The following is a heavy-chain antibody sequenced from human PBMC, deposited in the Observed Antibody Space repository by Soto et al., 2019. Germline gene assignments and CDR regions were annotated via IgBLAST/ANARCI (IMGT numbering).Heavy chain of an antibody. J-gene: IGHJ4*02. CDR1: GGSISSYY. Sequence: SETLSLTCTVSGGSISSYYWSWIRQPPGKGLEWIGYIYYSGSTNYNPSLKSRVTISVDTSKNQFSLKLSSVTAADTAVYYCARSDMITSIDYWAQGTLVTVSS. V-gene: IGHV4-59*01. D-gene: IGHD3-16*01. CDR3: ARSDMITSIDY. CDR2: IYYSGST.